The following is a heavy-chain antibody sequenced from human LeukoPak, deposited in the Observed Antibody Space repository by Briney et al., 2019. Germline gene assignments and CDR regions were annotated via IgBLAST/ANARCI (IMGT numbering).Heavy chain of an antibody. V-gene: IGHV1-69*02. Sequence: SVKVSCKASGGTFSSYTISWVRQAPGQGLVWMGRIIPILGIANYAQKFQGRVTITADKSTSTAYMELSSLRSEDMAVYYCASARDGYNPFDYWGQGTLVTVSS. D-gene: IGHD5-24*01. J-gene: IGHJ4*02. CDR2: IIPILGIA. CDR3: ASARDGYNPFDY. CDR1: GGTFSSYT.